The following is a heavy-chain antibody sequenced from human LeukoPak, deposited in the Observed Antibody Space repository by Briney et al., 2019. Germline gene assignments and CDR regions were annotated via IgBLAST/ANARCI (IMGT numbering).Heavy chain of an antibody. D-gene: IGHD2-2*01. J-gene: IGHJ6*03. CDR3: ARGPPGICSSTSCNRYYYYMDV. CDR1: GGSFSGYY. Sequence: SETLSLTCAVYGGSFSGYYWSWIRQPPGKGLEWIGEINHSGSTNYNPSLKSRVTISVDTSKNQFSLKLSSVTAADTAVYYCARGPPGICSSTSCNRYYYYMDVWGKGTTVTVSS. CDR2: INHSGST. V-gene: IGHV4-34*01.